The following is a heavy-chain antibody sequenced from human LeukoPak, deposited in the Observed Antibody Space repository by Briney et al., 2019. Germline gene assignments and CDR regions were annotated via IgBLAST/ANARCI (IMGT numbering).Heavy chain of an antibody. D-gene: IGHD1-26*01. Sequence: SETLSLTCTVSGGSISTSSDYWGWIRQSPGRGLEWIGSIYYSGSTYYNPSLKSRVTISVDTSRNQFSLKLSSVTAADTAVYYCARLGIVGAPRAFDIWGQGTMVTVSS. CDR3: ARLGIVGAPRAFDI. V-gene: IGHV4-39*01. J-gene: IGHJ3*02. CDR1: GGSISTSSDY. CDR2: IYYSGST.